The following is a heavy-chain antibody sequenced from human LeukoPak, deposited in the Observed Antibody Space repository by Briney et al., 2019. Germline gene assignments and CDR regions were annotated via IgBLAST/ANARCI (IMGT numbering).Heavy chain of an antibody. J-gene: IGHJ3*02. CDR2: IYYSGST. V-gene: IGHV4-59*08. CDR1: GGSISSYY. CDR3: ARQITIFGVVPDAFDI. Sequence: SETLSLTCTVSGGSISSYYWSRIRQPPGKGLEWIGYIYYSGSTYYNPSLKSRVTISVDTSKNQFSLKLSSVTAADTAVYYCARQITIFGVVPDAFDIWGQGTMVTVSS. D-gene: IGHD3-3*01.